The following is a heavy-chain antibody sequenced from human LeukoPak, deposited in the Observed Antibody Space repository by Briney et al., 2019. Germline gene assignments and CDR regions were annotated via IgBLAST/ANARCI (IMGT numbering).Heavy chain of an antibody. CDR1: GGSISSYN. V-gene: IGHV4-59*01. CDR3: ARVVVPQYYYYGMDV. J-gene: IGHJ6*02. D-gene: IGHD2-21*01. CDR2: IYYSGST. Sequence: SETLSLTCTVSGGSISSYNWSWIPHPPRKGLEWIWYIYYSGSTNYNPSIMSRVTISVDPSKNQFSLKLSSVTAADTAVYYCARVVVPQYYYYGMDVWGQGTTVTVSS.